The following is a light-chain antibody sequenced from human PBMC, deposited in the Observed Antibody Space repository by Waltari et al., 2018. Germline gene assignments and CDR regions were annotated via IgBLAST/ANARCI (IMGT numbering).Light chain of an antibody. CDR3: CSYAGRGTYV. V-gene: IGLV2-23*02. CDR2: EVN. J-gene: IGLJ1*01. CDR1: TSDVGNYDL. Sequence: QSALTQPASVSGTPGQSITISCTGNTSDVGNYDLVSWYQQHPGKAPKLLICEVNKRPSGVSSRFSGSKSGNTASLTISGLQAEDEADYYCCSYAGRGTYVFGSGTKVTVL.